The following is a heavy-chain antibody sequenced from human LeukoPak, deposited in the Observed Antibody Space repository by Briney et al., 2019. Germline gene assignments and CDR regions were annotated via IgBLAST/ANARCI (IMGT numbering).Heavy chain of an antibody. Sequence: PGGSLRLSCAASGFTFSSYAMHWVRQAPGKGLEWVAVISYDGSNKYYADSVKGRFTISRDNSKNTLYLQMNSLRAEDTAVYYCAKELGAADAFDIWGQGTMVTVSS. CDR2: ISYDGSNK. J-gene: IGHJ3*02. CDR3: AKELGAADAFDI. V-gene: IGHV3-30-3*01. D-gene: IGHD1-26*01. CDR1: GFTFSSYA.